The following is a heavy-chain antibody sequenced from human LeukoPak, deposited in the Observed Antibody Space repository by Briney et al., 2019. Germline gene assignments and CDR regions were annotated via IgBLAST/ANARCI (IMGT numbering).Heavy chain of an antibody. Sequence: QPGGPLRLSFAASGFTFSTFAMSWVRQAPGKGLECVSGISGSGGITYYADSVKGRFTISRDNSKNTRYLQMNSLRADDTAVYYCAKRDYSDSNTYSPLFASWGLGTLVTVSS. V-gene: IGHV3-23*01. D-gene: IGHD3-22*01. CDR1: GFTFSTFA. CDR3: AKRDYSDSNTYSPLFAS. J-gene: IGHJ4*02. CDR2: ISGSGGIT.